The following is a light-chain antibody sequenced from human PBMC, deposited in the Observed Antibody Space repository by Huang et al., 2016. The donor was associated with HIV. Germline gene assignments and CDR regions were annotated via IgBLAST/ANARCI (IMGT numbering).Light chain of an antibody. Sequence: EIVMTQSPATLSVSPGERVTLSCRASQTFRTNLAWYQQKPGQAPRLLIYGASTRATCVPARFSGSGSGTECTLTINSVQSEDFAVYYCQQYNNWPTFGQGTKLEIK. J-gene: IGKJ2*01. CDR2: GAS. V-gene: IGKV3-15*01. CDR1: QTFRTN. CDR3: QQYNNWPT.